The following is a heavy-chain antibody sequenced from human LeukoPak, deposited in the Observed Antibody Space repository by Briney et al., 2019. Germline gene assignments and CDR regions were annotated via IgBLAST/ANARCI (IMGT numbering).Heavy chain of an antibody. D-gene: IGHD3-22*01. CDR2: INPNSGGT. CDR3: ARETGYYDSSGSPGAFDI. J-gene: IGHJ3*02. V-gene: IGHV1-2*02. CDR1: GYTFTGYY. Sequence: ASVKVSCKASGYTFTGYYMHWVRQAPGQGLEWMGWINPNSGGTNYAQKFQGRVTMTRDMSTSTVYMELSSLRSEDTAVYYCARETGYYDSSGSPGAFDIWGQGTMVTVSS.